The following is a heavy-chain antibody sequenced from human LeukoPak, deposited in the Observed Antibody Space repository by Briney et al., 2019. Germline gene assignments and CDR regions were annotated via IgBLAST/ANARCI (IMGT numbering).Heavy chain of an antibody. Sequence: PGGSLRLSCAASGFTFSSYAMHWVRQAPGKGLEWVAVISYDGSNKYYADSVKGRFTISRDNSKNTLYLQMNSLRAEDTAVYYCAREWTTASFDYWGQGTLVTVSS. CDR1: GFTFSSYA. D-gene: IGHD1-1*01. J-gene: IGHJ4*02. CDR3: AREWTTASFDY. CDR2: ISYDGSNK. V-gene: IGHV3-30-3*01.